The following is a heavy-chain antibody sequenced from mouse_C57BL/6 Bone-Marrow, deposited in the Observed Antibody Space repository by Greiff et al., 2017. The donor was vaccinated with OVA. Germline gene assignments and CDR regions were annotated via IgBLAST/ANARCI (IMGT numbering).Heavy chain of an antibody. Sequence: VQLQQSGPELVKPGASVKMSCKASGYTFTDYNMHWVKQSHGKSLEWIGYINPNNGGTSYNQKFKGKATLTVNKSSSTAYMELRSLTSEDSAVYYFARFAPHYYGSSYGAYWGQGTTLTVSS. CDR1: GYTFTDYN. V-gene: IGHV1-22*01. J-gene: IGHJ2*01. D-gene: IGHD1-1*01. CDR3: ARFAPHYYGSSYGAY. CDR2: INPNNGGT.